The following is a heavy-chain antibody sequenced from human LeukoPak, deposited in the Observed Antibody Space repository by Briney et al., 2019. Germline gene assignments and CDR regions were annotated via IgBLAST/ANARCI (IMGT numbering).Heavy chain of an antibody. CDR1: GYTLTDYY. Sequence: GASVKVSCKASGYTLTDYYIHWVRQAPGQGLEWMGWINPNSGGTNYAQKFQGRVTMTRDTSISTAYLDLSGLRSDDTAVYFCARDQSSGWYGDWGQGTLVTVSS. J-gene: IGHJ4*02. CDR3: ARDQSSGWYGD. V-gene: IGHV1-2*02. CDR2: INPNSGGT. D-gene: IGHD6-19*01.